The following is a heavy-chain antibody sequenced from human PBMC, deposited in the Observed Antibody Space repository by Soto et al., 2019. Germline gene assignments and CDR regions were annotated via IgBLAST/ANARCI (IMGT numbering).Heavy chain of an antibody. J-gene: IGHJ4*02. CDR3: ARDRSIAAADPFDY. D-gene: IGHD6-13*01. Sequence: QVQLVESGGGVVQPGRSLRLSCAASGFTFSSYGMHWVRQAPGKGLEWVTVTSYDGSNKYYADSVRGRFTISRDNSKNTLYLQMNSLRAEDTAVYYCARDRSIAAADPFDYWGQGTLVTVSS. CDR1: GFTFSSYG. CDR2: TSYDGSNK. V-gene: IGHV3-30*03.